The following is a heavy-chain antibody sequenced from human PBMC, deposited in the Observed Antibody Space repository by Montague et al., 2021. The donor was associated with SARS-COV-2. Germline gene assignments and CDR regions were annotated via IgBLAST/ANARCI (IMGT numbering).Heavy chain of an antibody. CDR2: VNQSGTT. Sequence: SETLSLTCAISGGSFSNYYWSWIRQPPGKGLEWIGEVNQSGTTIYNPSVKSGVTISEDTSKNQFYLRLNSVTAADTAVYYCARDGSLRFEILIGPRHYYYGMDVWGQGTTVTVSS. CDR1: GGSFSNYY. V-gene: IGHV4-34*01. J-gene: IGHJ6*02. CDR3: ARDGSLRFEILIGPRHYYYGMDV. D-gene: IGHD3-9*01.